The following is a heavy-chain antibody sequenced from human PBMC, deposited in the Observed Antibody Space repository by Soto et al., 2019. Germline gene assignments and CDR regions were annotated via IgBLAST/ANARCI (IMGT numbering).Heavy chain of an antibody. CDR2: INHGGST. V-gene: IGHV4-34*01. J-gene: IGHJ5*02. CDR3: GRDKASKFYDSRNYDPHFDP. Sequence: SETLSLTCAVFGGSFSGFHWSWIRQPPGKGLEWIGEINHGGSTNYNPSLKSRVTISVDTSKNQFSLKLSSVTAADTAVYYCGRDKASKFYDSRNYDPHFDPWGQGTLVTVSS. D-gene: IGHD3-22*01. CDR1: GGSFSGFH.